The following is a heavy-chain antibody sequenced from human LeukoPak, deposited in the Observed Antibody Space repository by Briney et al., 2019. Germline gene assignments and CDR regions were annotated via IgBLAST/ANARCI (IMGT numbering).Heavy chain of an antibody. CDR1: GYSISSGYY. V-gene: IGHV4-38-2*02. CDR2: IYYSGST. D-gene: IGHD3-10*01. Sequence: SETLSLTCTVSGYSISSGYYWGWIRQPPGKGLEWIGSIYYSGSTYYNPSLKSRVTISVDTSKNQFSLKLSSVTAADTAVYYCARVGKLHYYGSGIHWGQGTLVTVSS. CDR3: ARVGKLHYYGSGIH. J-gene: IGHJ4*02.